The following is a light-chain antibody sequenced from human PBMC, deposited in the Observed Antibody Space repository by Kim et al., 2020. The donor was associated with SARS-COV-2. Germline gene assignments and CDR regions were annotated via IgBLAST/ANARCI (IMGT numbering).Light chain of an antibody. Sequence: DIQMTQSPSTLSAFVGNRVTITCRASQSVDSWLAWYQQKPGQAPKLLIYQASKLGSGVPSRFSGSGSGTDFTLTISNLQPDDSAIYYCKQYETYWTFGPGTK. CDR1: QSVDSW. J-gene: IGKJ1*01. CDR3: KQYETYWT. CDR2: QAS. V-gene: IGKV1-5*03.